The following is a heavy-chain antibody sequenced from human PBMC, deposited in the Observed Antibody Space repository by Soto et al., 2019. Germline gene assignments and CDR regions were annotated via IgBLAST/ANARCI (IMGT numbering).Heavy chain of an antibody. Sequence: QVQLVQSGVEVKKPGASVKVSCKASGYIFSDYGINWVRLAPGQGLEWMGWIIPYNDNTKYAENFQSRVTLTTDTSTNTVYMELRSLTPDDTGVYFCARKPYSHYYGMDVWGQGTSVTVSS. D-gene: IGHD2-21*01. CDR1: GYIFSDYG. J-gene: IGHJ6*02. CDR3: ARKPYSHYYGMDV. CDR2: IIPYNDNT. V-gene: IGHV1-18*01.